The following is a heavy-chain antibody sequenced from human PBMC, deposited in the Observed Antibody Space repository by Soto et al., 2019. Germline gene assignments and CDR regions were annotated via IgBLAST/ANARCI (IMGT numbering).Heavy chain of an antibody. CDR3: AKGSGADYTSDI. CDR2: IRNKANSYTT. D-gene: IGHD3-3*01. J-gene: IGHJ3*02. CDR1: GFTFSAHY. Sequence: GGSLRLSCAVSGFTFSAHYMDWVRQAPGKGLEWVGYIRNKANSYTTEYAASVRGRFTLTRDDSKNSLYLHTNSLITEDTAVYYCAKGSGADYTSDIWGQGTMVTVS. V-gene: IGHV3-72*01.